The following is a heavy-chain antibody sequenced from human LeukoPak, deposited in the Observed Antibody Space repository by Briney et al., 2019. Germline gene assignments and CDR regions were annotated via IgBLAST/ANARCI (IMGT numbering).Heavy chain of an antibody. CDR3: ATRYCSSTSCSFNWFDP. D-gene: IGHD2-2*01. CDR2: INPNSGGT. Sequence: ASVKVSCRASGYTFTGYYMHWVRQAPGQGLEWMGWINPNSGGTNYAQKFQGWVTMTRDTSISTAYMELSRLRSDDTAVYYCATRYCSSTSCSFNWFDPWGQGTLVTVSS. CDR1: GYTFTGYY. V-gene: IGHV1-2*04. J-gene: IGHJ5*02.